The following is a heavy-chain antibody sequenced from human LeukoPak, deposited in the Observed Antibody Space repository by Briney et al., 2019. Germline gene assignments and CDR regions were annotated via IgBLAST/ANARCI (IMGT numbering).Heavy chain of an antibody. Sequence: ASVNVSCTASGGTFSSYAISGVRQAPGQGLEWMGGITPIFGTANYAQKFQGRVTITTDESTSTAYMELSSLISEDTAVYYCARDGSTHYMDVWGKGTTVTVSS. V-gene: IGHV1-69*05. CDR3: ARDGSTHYMDV. CDR1: GGTFSSYA. D-gene: IGHD2-2*01. CDR2: ITPIFGTA. J-gene: IGHJ6*03.